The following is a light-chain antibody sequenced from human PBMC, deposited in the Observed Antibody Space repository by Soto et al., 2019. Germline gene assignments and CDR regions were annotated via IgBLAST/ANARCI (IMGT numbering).Light chain of an antibody. CDR2: EVS. J-gene: IGLJ2*01. Sequence: QSALTQPASVSGSPGQSITRSQDGTSSDVGGYNYVSWYPQHPGKAPKLMIYEVSNRPSGGSNRFSGSKSGNTASLTISGLPAEDEADYYCSSYTRNSTLVFGGGTKLTVL. V-gene: IGLV2-14*01. CDR1: SSDVGGYNY. CDR3: SSYTRNSTLV.